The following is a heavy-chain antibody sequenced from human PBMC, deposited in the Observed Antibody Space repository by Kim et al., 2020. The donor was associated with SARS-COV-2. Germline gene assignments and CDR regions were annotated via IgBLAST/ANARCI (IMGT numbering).Heavy chain of an antibody. J-gene: IGHJ5*02. V-gene: IGHV5-10-1*01. CDR2: IDPSDSYT. Sequence: GESLKISCKGSGYSFTSYWISWVRQMPGKGLEWMGRIDPSDSYTNYSPSFQGHVTISADKSISTAYLQWSSLKASDTAMYYCARRLTMVRGVNWFDPWGQGTLVTVSS. CDR3: ARRLTMVRGVNWFDP. CDR1: GYSFTSYW. D-gene: IGHD3-10*01.